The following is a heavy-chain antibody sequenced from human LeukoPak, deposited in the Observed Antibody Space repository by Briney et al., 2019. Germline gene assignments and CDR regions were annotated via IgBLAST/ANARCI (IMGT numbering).Heavy chain of an antibody. V-gene: IGHV3-23*01. J-gene: IGHJ4*02. CDR1: GSTFSHHA. Sequence: GGSLRLSCSASGSTFSHHAMYWVRKAPGKGLEGVSVVSGSGSRTDYADSVKGRFTIPRDNSKNTVYLQMNSQRAEDTAVYYCAKEKGYYSSGWYWAHDYWRQGTLVTVSS. D-gene: IGHD6-19*01. CDR3: AKEKGYYSSGWYWAHDY. CDR2: VSGSGSRT.